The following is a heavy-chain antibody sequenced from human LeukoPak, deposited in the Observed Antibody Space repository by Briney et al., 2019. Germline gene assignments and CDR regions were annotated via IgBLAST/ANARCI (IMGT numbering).Heavy chain of an antibody. V-gene: IGHV3-30-3*01. CDR1: GFTFSSYA. D-gene: IGHD6-13*01. J-gene: IGHJ4*02. CDR2: ISYDGSNK. Sequence: GGSLRLSCAASGFTFSSYAMHWVRQAPGKRLEWVAVISYDGSNKYYADSVKGRFTISRDNSKNTLYLQMNSLRAEDTAVYYCAREGYSSSWSAGYFDYWGQGTLVTVSS. CDR3: AREGYSSSWSAGYFDY.